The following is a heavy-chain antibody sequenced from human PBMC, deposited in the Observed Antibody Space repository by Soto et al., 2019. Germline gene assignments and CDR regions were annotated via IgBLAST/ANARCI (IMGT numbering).Heavy chain of an antibody. CDR3: ARSTSSSWSFFDY. J-gene: IGHJ4*02. CDR2: IYYSGST. V-gene: IGHV4-39*07. CDR1: GGSISSSNYY. D-gene: IGHD6-13*01. Sequence: PSETLSLTCTVSGGSISSSNYYWGWIRQPPGKGLEWIGSIYYSGSTYYNPSLKSRVTISVDTSKNQFSLQLNSVIPEDTAVYFCARSTSSSWSFFDYWGQGSLVTVSS.